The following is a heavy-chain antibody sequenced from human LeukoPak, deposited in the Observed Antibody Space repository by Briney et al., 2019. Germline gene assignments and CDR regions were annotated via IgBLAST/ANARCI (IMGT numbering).Heavy chain of an antibody. Sequence: ASVTVSCKASGYTFTSYGISWVRQAPGQGLEWMGWISAYNGNTTYAKKLQGRVTMTTDTSTSTAYMELRSLRSDDTAVYYCARGGSPNCSSTRCYFLFWGQGTLVTVSS. CDR3: ARGGSPNCSSTRCYFLF. V-gene: IGHV1-18*01. CDR1: GYTFTSYG. D-gene: IGHD2-2*01. J-gene: IGHJ4*02. CDR2: ISAYNGNT.